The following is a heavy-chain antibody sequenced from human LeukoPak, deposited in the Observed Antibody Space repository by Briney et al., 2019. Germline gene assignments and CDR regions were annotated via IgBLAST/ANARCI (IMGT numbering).Heavy chain of an antibody. CDR3: ATDGATGTTPYNWFDP. CDR1: GYTFTEYY. J-gene: IGHJ5*02. Sequence: GASVKVSCKASGYTFTEYYMHWVRQAPGQGLVWMGWINSKSGGTNYAQNFQGRVTMTSDTSISTVYMELSSLRFDDTAVYYCATDGATGTTPYNWFDPWGQGTLVTVSS. CDR2: INSKSGGT. V-gene: IGHV1-2*02. D-gene: IGHD4-17*01.